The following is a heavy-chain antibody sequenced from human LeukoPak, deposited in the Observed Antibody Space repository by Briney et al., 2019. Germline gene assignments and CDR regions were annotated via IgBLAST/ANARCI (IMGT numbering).Heavy chain of an antibody. D-gene: IGHD2-15*01. J-gene: IGHJ4*02. V-gene: IGHV2-5*08. Sequence: ESGPALVKPTQTLTLTCTFSGFSLSTSGMCVSWIRQPPGKALEWLALIYWDDDKRYSPSLKSRLTFTKDTSKNQVVLTMTNMDPVDTATYYCARLVVAATLDYWGQGTLVTVSS. CDR1: GFSLSTSGMC. CDR2: IYWDDDK. CDR3: ARLVVAATLDY.